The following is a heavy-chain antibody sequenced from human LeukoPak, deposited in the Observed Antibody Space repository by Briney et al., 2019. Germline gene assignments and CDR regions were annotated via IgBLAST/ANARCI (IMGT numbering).Heavy chain of an antibody. Sequence: ASVKVSCKASGYTFTTYGITWVRQAPGQGLEWMGWINPNSGGTNYAQKFQGRVTMTRDTSISTAYMELSRLRSDDTAVYYCARDSALADFWSGYYAHFDYWGQGTLVTVSS. D-gene: IGHD3-3*01. CDR1: GYTFTTYG. CDR3: ARDSALADFWSGYYAHFDY. CDR2: INPNSGGT. V-gene: IGHV1-2*02. J-gene: IGHJ4*02.